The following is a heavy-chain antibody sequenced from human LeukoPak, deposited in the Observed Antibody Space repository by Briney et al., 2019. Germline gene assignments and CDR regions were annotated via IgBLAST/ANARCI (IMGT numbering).Heavy chain of an antibody. CDR1: GGSSSSSRYY. D-gene: IGHD2-2*01. CDR3: ARHPYQLLWLSWFDP. V-gene: IGHV4-39*01. Sequence: SETLSLTCTVSGGSSSSSRYYWGWIRQPPGKGLEWIGSIYYSGSTYYNPSLKSRVTISVDTSKNQFSLKLSSVTAADTAVYYCARHPYQLLWLSWFDPWGQGTLVTVSS. J-gene: IGHJ5*02. CDR2: IYYSGST.